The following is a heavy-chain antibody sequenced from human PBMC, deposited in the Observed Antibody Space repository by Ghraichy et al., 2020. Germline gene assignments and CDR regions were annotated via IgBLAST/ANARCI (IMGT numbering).Heavy chain of an antibody. CDR3: ARDGRGGATPFDY. V-gene: IGHV3-53*01. D-gene: IGHD1-26*01. CDR2: IYSGGST. CDR1: GFTVSSNY. J-gene: IGHJ4*02. Sequence: GSLRLSCAASGFTVSSNYMSWVRQAPGKGLEWVSVIYSGGSTYYADSVKGRFTISRDNSKNTLYLQMNSLRAEDTAVYYCARDGRGGATPFDYWGQGTLVTVSS.